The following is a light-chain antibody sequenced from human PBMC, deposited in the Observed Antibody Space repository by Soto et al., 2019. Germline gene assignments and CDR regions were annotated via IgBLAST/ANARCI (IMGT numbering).Light chain of an antibody. CDR3: AAWDDSLSGYV. J-gene: IGLJ1*01. Sequence: QPVLTQPPSASGTPGQRVTISCSGSSSNIGGNAVNWYQQLPGTTPKLLIYSNNQRPSVVPDRFSGSKSGTSASLAISGLQSEDEADYYCAAWDDSLSGYVFGTGTKLTVL. V-gene: IGLV1-44*01. CDR1: SSNIGGNA. CDR2: SNN.